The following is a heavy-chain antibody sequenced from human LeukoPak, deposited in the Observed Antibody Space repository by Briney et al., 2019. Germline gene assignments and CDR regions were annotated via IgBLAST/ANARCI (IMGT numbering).Heavy chain of an antibody. CDR3: ARDQYDTWSRRGNFDS. CDR1: GFTFSSYS. CDR2: ISSSSSYI. Sequence: GGSLRLSCAASGFTFSSYSMNWVRQAPGKGLEWVSSISSSSSYIYYADSVKGRFTNSRDNTKNSLYLQMNSLRAEDTAVFYCARDQYDTWSRRGNFDSWGQGTLVIVSS. J-gene: IGHJ4*02. V-gene: IGHV3-21*04. D-gene: IGHD3-3*01.